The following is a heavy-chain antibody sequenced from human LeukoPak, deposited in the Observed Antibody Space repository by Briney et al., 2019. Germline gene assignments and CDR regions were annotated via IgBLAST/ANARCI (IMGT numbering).Heavy chain of an antibody. D-gene: IGHD2-15*01. CDR1: GYTFTSYG. CDR3: ARQTPYCSGGSCYNDY. J-gene: IGHJ4*02. V-gene: IGHV1-18*01. Sequence: ASVKVSFKASGYTFTSYGISWVRQAPGQGLEWMGWISAYNGNTNYAQKLQGRVTMTTDTSTSTAYMELRSLRSDDTAVYYCARQTPYCSGGSCYNDYWGQGTLVTVSS. CDR2: ISAYNGNT.